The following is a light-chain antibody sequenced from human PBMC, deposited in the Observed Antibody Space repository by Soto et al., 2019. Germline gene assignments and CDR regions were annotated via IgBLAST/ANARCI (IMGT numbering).Light chain of an antibody. CDR2: GNS. V-gene: IGLV1-40*01. CDR3: QSYDSSLSGYV. J-gene: IGLJ1*01. Sequence: QSVLTQPPSVSGAPGQRVTISCTGSSSKIVAGYDVHWYQQLPGTAPKLLIYGNSNRPSGVPDRFSGSKSGTSASLAFTGLQAEDEADYYCQSYDSSLSGYVFGTGTKLTVL. CDR1: SSKIVAGYD.